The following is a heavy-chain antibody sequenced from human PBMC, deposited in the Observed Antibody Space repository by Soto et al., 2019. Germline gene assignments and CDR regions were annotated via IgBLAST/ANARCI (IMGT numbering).Heavy chain of an antibody. D-gene: IGHD5-12*01. Sequence: ASAKASCKASGYTFTCYAISWVRQAPGEGLEWMGWISAYNGNTNYAQKLKGRVTMTTDTSTSTAYMELRSLRSDDTAVYYCARDLTPIVVTIVDYWGQGTLVTVSS. V-gene: IGHV1-18*01. CDR3: ARDLTPIVVTIVDY. J-gene: IGHJ4*02. CDR1: GYTFTCYA. CDR2: ISAYNGNT.